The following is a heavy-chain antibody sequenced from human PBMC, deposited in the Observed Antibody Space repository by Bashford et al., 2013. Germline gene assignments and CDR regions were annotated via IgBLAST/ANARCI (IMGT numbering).Heavy chain of an antibody. V-gene: IGHV3-7*01. CDR2: INQDGSEK. D-gene: IGHD6-13*01. CDR3: ARSPAIGTVDI. Sequence: VRQAPGKGTGWVANINQDGSEKYYVDSXGGRFTISRDNAMYSLFLQMNSLRVEDSAIYFCARSPAIGTVDIWGQGTLVTVSS. J-gene: IGHJ4*02.